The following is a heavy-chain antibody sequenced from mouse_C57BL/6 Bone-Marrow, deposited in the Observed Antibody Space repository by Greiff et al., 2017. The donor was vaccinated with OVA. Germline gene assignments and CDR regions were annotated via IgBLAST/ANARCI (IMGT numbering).Heavy chain of an antibody. Sequence: EVKLVESGGGLVQPGGSLKLSCAASGFTFSDYGMAWVRQAPRKGPEWVAFISNLAYSIYYADTVTGRFTISREKAKNTLYLEMSSLRSEDTAMYYCARRGYGSSPLYAMDYWGQGTSVTVSS. CDR1: GFTFSDYG. J-gene: IGHJ4*01. D-gene: IGHD1-1*01. CDR2: ISNLAYSI. V-gene: IGHV5-15*04. CDR3: ARRGYGSSPLYAMDY.